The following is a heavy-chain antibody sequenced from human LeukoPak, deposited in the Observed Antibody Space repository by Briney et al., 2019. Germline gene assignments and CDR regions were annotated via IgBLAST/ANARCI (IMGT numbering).Heavy chain of an antibody. V-gene: IGHV3-23*01. D-gene: IGHD3-22*01. CDR2: ITGSGTGT. CDR3: ATDRPNYHENNGHYYKPNGDY. Sequence: GGSLRLSCAASGFTFNIYAMSWVRQAPGKGLEWVSSITGSGTGTFYADSVKDRFTISRDNSKNTLYLQMSRLRAEDTAVYYCATDRPNYHENNGHYYKPNGDYWGQGTLVTVSS. J-gene: IGHJ4*02. CDR1: GFTFNIYA.